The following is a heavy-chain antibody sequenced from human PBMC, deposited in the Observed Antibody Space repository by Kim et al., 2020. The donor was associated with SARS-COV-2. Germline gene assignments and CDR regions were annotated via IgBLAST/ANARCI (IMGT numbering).Heavy chain of an antibody. J-gene: IGHJ6*01. CDR2: ISWNSGSI. CDR3: ATLGGAIPTSYYYYYGM. Sequence: GGSLRLSCAASGFTFDDYAMHWVRQAPGKGLEWVSGISWNSGSIGYADSVKGRFTISRDNAKNSLYLQMNSLRAEDTALYYCATLGGAIPTSYYYYYGM. V-gene: IGHV3-9*01. D-gene: IGHD3-16*01. CDR1: GFTFDDYA.